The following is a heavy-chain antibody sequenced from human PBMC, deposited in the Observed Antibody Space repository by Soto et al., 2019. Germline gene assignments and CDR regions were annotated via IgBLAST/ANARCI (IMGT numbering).Heavy chain of an antibody. V-gene: IGHV1-18*01. J-gene: IGHJ4*02. Sequence: ASVQVSCKASGYTFTSYGISWVRQAPGQGLEWMGWFSAYNGNTNYAQKLQGRVTMTTDTSTSTAYMELRSLRSDDTAVYYCARSRNQRYCSGGSCLLAPYYFDYWGQGTLVTVSS. CDR3: ARSRNQRYCSGGSCLLAPYYFDY. CDR1: GYTFTSYG. CDR2: FSAYNGNT. D-gene: IGHD2-15*01.